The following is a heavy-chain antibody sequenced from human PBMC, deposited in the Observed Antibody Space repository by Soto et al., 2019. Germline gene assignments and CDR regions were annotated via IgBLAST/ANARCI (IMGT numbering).Heavy chain of an antibody. CDR2: VNPSGGHT. Sequence: QVQLVQSGAEVKKPGASVKVSCKASGDTFTDYYIHWVRQAPGQGLEWMVTVNPSGGHTTYAQHFLGRMTMTRDTSTSTLYMELTSLTSEDTAVNYCARGGHVVVVTAALDYWGQGTLVTVSS. D-gene: IGHD2-21*02. CDR1: GDTFTDYY. J-gene: IGHJ4*02. CDR3: ARGGHVVVVTAALDY. V-gene: IGHV1-46*01.